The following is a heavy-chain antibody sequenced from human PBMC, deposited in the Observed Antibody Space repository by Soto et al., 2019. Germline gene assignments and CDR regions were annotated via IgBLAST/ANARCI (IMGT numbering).Heavy chain of an antibody. CDR3: AKSRYSDSSGDFYDY. CDR2: IDWDDDK. J-gene: IGHJ4*02. CDR1: GFSLSTSGMR. Sequence: SGPTLVNPTQPLTLTCTFSGFSLSTSGMRVSWIRQPPGKALEWLARIDWDDDKFYNTSLKTRLTISKDSSKNQVVLTMTNMDPVDTATYYCAKSRYSDSSGDFYDYWGQGTLVTVSS. D-gene: IGHD3-22*01. V-gene: IGHV2-70*04.